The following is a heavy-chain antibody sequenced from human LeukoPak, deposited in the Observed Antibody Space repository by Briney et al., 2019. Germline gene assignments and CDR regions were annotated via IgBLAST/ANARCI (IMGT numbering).Heavy chain of an antibody. CDR2: ISRNSGSI. CDR1: GFTFDDYA. J-gene: IGHJ4*02. V-gene: IGHV3-9*01. Sequence: GGSLRLSCAASGFTFDDYAMHWVRQAPGKGLEWVSGISRNSGSIGYADSVKGRLTISRDNAKNSLYLQMNSLRAEDTALYYCAKDRGGRLRPVGFDYWGQGTLVTVSS. CDR3: AKDRGGRLRPVGFDY. D-gene: IGHD5-12*01.